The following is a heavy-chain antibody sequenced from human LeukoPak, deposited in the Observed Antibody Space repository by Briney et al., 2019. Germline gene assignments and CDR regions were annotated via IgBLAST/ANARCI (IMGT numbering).Heavy chain of an antibody. CDR3: ARESLVSGYTSSWYVFDY. J-gene: IGHJ4*02. CDR1: GFTFPSLA. V-gene: IGHV3-64*01. CDR2: IYGNGFST. Sequence: GSLRPSLAGSGFTFPSLAMHLVRPAPRRGPGVGSTIYGNGFSTDYANSVKGRFTISRDNSKNMLYLQMGSLRTEDMAVYYCARESLVSGYTSSWYVFDYWGQGTLVTVSS. D-gene: IGHD6-13*01.